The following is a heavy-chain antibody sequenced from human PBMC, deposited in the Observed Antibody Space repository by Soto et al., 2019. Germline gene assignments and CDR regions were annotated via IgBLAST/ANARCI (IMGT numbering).Heavy chain of an antibody. Sequence: GGALRLSCAASGFTFSSYSMSWVRQAPGKGLEWVSAISGSGGSTYYADSVKGRFTISRDNSKNTLYLQMNSLRAEDTAVYYCATYGSGSYPHDAFDIWGQGTMVTVSS. D-gene: IGHD3-10*01. V-gene: IGHV3-23*01. J-gene: IGHJ3*02. CDR1: GFTFSSYS. CDR2: ISGSGGST. CDR3: ATYGSGSYPHDAFDI.